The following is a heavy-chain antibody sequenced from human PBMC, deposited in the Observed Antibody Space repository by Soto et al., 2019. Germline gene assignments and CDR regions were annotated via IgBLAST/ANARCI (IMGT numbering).Heavy chain of an antibody. CDR1: GFTFSSYA. J-gene: IGHJ4*02. CDR3: ATAEVDY. Sequence: PGGSLRLSCAASGFTFSSYAMHWVRQAPGKGLEWVAVISYDGSNKYYADSVKGRFTVSRDNARNTLHLQMNSLRAEDTAVYYCATAEVDYWGPGTLVTVSS. CDR2: ISYDGSNK. V-gene: IGHV3-30-3*01.